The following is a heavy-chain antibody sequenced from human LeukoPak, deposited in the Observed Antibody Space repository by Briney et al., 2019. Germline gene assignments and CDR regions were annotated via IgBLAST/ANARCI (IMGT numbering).Heavy chain of an antibody. CDR3: AHLRGRSRIHY. J-gene: IGHJ4*02. CDR1: GFTFSYYY. D-gene: IGHD3-10*01. V-gene: IGHV3-11*01. CDR2: MSGSGDVI. Sequence: GGSLRLSCAASGFTFSYYYMSWIRPPPGEALEGVSYMSGSGDVIYYPDSVKGRFTISRDNAKNSLYLQMNSLRADDTAVYYCAHLRGRSRIHYWGQGTLVTVSS.